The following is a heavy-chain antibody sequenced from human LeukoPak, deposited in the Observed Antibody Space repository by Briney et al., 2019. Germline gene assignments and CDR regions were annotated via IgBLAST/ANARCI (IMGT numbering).Heavy chain of an antibody. CDR2: INPNSGGT. V-gene: IGHV1-2*06. D-gene: IGHD3-9*01. CDR3: ARLHDTRFDY. J-gene: IGHJ4*02. Sequence: GASVKVSCKASGGTFSSYAISWVRQAPGQGLEWMGRINPNSGGTNYAQKFQGRVTMTRDTSISTAYMELSRLRSDDTAVYYCARLHDTRFDYWGQGTLVTVSS. CDR1: GGTFSSYA.